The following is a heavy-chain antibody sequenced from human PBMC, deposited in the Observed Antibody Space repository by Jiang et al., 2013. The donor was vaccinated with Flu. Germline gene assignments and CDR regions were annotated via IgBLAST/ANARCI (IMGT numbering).Heavy chain of an antibody. CDR3: AGNNYGMDV. V-gene: IGHV1-69*02. D-gene: IGHD1/OR15-1a*01. J-gene: IGHJ6*02. CDR2: GIT. Sequence: GITNYAQKFQGRVTITADKSTSTAYMNLSSLRSEDTALYYCAGNNYGMDVWGQGTTVTVSS.